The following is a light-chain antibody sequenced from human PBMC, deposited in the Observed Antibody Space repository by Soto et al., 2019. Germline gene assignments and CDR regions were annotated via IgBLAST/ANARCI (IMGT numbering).Light chain of an antibody. Sequence: QSVLTQPPSASGAPGQRVTISCSGSSSNIGSNTVSWYQQLPGMAPKLLIDNHNQRPSDVPDRFSASKAGTSASLAITGLQSEDGADFYCVTWDDSLTGVVFGGGTKLTVL. CDR1: SSNIGSNT. CDR3: VTWDDSLTGVV. J-gene: IGLJ2*01. V-gene: IGLV1-44*01. CDR2: NHN.